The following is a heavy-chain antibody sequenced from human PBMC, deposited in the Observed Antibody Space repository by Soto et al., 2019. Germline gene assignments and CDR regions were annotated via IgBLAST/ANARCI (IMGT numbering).Heavy chain of an antibody. J-gene: IGHJ3*02. CDR2: IWYDGSNK. Sequence: PGGSLRLSCAASGFTFSSYGMHWVRQAPGKGLEWVAVIWYDGSNKYYADSVKGRFTISRDNSKNTLYLQMNSLRAEDTAVYYCARDRGRQQPHPFDAFDIRGQGTMVTVSS. CDR3: ARDRGRQQPHPFDAFDI. CDR1: GFTFSSYG. V-gene: IGHV3-33*01. D-gene: IGHD6-13*01.